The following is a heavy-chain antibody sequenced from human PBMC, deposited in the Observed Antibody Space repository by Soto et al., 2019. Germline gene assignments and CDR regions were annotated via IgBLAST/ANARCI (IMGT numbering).Heavy chain of an antibody. CDR1: GITFSSYS. D-gene: IGHD3-22*01. CDR3: ARQYDSSGYSRWAYLDY. Sequence: QLMESGGGVVRPGRSLRLSCEVSGITFSSYSMHWVRLSPGRGLEWLAVTSFDGGTTVYADSVRGRFTVSRDNSKNTLYLQMSSLRSDDTAVYYCARQYDSSGYSRWAYLDYWGQGTLVTVSS. V-gene: IGHV3-30-3*01. CDR2: TSFDGGTT. J-gene: IGHJ4*02.